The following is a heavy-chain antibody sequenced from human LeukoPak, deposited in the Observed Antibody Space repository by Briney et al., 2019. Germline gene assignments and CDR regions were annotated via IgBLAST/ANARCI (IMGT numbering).Heavy chain of an antibody. CDR3: ARGGWSLDY. CDR2: IHYTGST. V-gene: IGHV4-59*01. J-gene: IGHJ4*02. Sequence: SETLSLTCTVSGVSMSNMYWSWIRQPPGKGLEWIGYIHYTGSTNYNPSLKSRISMSVDTSKSQLSLRLTSVTAADTALYYCARGGWSLDYWGQGTLVAVSP. D-gene: IGHD6-19*01. CDR1: GVSMSNMY.